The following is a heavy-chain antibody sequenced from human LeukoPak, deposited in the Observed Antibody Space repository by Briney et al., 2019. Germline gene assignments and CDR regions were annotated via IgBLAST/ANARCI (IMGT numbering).Heavy chain of an antibody. D-gene: IGHD5-12*01. CDR3: ARDYSGYPLDY. V-gene: IGHV3-53*01. CDR2: ISNDGST. CDR1: GFTVSSNY. J-gene: IGHJ4*02. Sequence: GGSLRLSCAASGFTVSSNYMSWVRQAPGKGLEWVSVISNDGSTYYADSVKGRFTISSDHSKNTLYLQLNSLRAEDTAVYYCARDYSGYPLDYWGQGTLVTVSS.